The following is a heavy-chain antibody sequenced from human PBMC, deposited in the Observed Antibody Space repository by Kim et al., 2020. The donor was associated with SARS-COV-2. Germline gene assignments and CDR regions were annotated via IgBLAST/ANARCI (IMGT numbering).Heavy chain of an antibody. D-gene: IGHD3-16*01. J-gene: IGHJ4*02. CDR1: GFTFSSYG. CDR3: AKDWYDYVWGSSRPLSDYSDY. CDR2: ISYDGSNK. Sequence: GGSLRLSCAASGFTFSSYGMHWVRQAPGKGLEWVAVISYDGSNKYYADSVKGRFTISRDNSKNTLYLQMNSLRAEDTAVYYCAKDWYDYVWGSSRPLSDYSDYWGQGTLVIVSS. V-gene: IGHV3-30*18.